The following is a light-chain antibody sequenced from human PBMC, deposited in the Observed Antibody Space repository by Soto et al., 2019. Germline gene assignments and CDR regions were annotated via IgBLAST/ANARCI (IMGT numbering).Light chain of an antibody. CDR1: QSISSSY. CDR3: QQYDSSPRT. CDR2: GPS. V-gene: IGKV3-20*01. Sequence: EIVLTQSPGTLSLPPGERATLSCRASQSISSSYLAWYQQKPGQAPRLLIYGPSSRATGIPDRFSGSGSGTDFTLTINRLEPEDFAVYYCQQYDSSPRTFGQGTKVDIK. J-gene: IGKJ1*01.